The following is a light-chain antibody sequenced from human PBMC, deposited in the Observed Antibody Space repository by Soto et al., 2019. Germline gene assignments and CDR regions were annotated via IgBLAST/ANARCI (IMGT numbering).Light chain of an antibody. Sequence: QSALTQPASVSGSPGQSITISCTGSSIDVADYNYVSWYQQHPGKAPKLIISEVSFWPSGVSNRFSGSKSGNTASLTISGLQTEDEAEYYCSSYTSRGTLLFGGGTKLTVL. CDR3: SSYTSRGTLL. CDR2: EVS. V-gene: IGLV2-14*01. CDR1: SIDVADYNY. J-gene: IGLJ2*01.